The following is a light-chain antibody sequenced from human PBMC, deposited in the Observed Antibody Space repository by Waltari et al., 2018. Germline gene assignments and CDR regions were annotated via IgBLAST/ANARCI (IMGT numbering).Light chain of an antibody. CDR1: NIESKS. CDR3: QVWDSSDDYEV. J-gene: IGLJ2*01. V-gene: IGLV3-21*02. CDR2: NDD. Sequence: SYVLTQPPSVSVAPGQTATITCGGNNIESKSVHWYQQKPGQAPVVVVYNDDHRPSGIPERCSGADSGNMATLTITRVEAGDEADYYCQVWDSSDDYEVFGGGTKLTVL.